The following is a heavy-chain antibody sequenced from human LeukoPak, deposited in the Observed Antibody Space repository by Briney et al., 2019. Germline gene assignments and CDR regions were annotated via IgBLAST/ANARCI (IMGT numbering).Heavy chain of an antibody. CDR3: ARDMAAPPRYSSGWSGRGFDY. D-gene: IGHD6-19*01. CDR1: GGSISSYY. Sequence: SETLSLTCTVSGGSISSYYWSWIRQPPGKGLEWIGYIYYSGSTNYNPSLKSRVTISVDTSKNQFSLKLSSVTAADTAVYYGARDMAAPPRYSSGWSGRGFDYWGQGTLVTVSS. CDR2: IYYSGST. V-gene: IGHV4-59*01. J-gene: IGHJ4*02.